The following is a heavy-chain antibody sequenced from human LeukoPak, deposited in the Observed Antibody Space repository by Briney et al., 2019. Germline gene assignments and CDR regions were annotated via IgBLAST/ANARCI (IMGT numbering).Heavy chain of an antibody. CDR3: TKLTSGWFEAF. CDR1: GFTFSSYA. D-gene: IGHD6-19*01. CDR2: ISASDDST. Sequence: PGGSLRLSCAASGFTFSSYAMTWVRQAPGKGLEWVSAISASDDSTFYVDSVRGRFTISRDFSKNTLYLQMNSLRAGDTAVYYCTKLTSGWFEAFWGQGTLVTVS. J-gene: IGHJ4*02. V-gene: IGHV3-23*01.